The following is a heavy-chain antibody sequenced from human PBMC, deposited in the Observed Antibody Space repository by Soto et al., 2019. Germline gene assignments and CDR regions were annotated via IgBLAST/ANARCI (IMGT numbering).Heavy chain of an antibody. D-gene: IGHD2-2*01. Sequence: GGSLILSCAASGFTFSSYAMSWVRQAPGKGLEWVSAISGSGGSTYYADSVKGRFTISRDNSKNTLYLQMNSLTAEDTAVYFCAKSSFAYNFHCSYGMHFSGQ. J-gene: IGHJ6*02. CDR2: ISGSGGST. V-gene: IGHV3-23*01. CDR1: GFTFSSYA. CDR3: AKSSFAYNFHCSYGMHF.